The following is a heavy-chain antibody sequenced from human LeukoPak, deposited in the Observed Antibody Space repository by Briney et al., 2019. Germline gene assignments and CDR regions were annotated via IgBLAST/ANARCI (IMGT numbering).Heavy chain of an antibody. Sequence: GGSLRLSCAASDFTFNNYYMSWIRRAPGKGLEWISYISISGYSTYYADSVKGRFTISRDNAKNSLYLQMNNLRPEDTAFYYCARRYDFSSGYYGWFHPWAQGTLVTVSS. CDR3: ARRYDFSSGYYGWFHP. V-gene: IGHV3-11*04. CDR1: DFTFNNYY. D-gene: IGHD3-3*01. J-gene: IGHJ5*02. CDR2: ISISGYST.